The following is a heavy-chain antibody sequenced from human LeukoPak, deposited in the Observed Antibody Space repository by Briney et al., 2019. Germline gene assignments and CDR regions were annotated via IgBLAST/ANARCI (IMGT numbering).Heavy chain of an antibody. J-gene: IGHJ4*02. CDR3: ARVRSGYYSTYFDY. D-gene: IGHD3-22*01. V-gene: IGHV4-39*01. Sequence: PSETLSLTCTVSGGSISSSSYYWGWLRQPPGKGLEWIGSIYYSGSTYYNPSLKSRVSISVDTSKNQFSLKLSSVTAADTAVYYCARVRSGYYSTYFDYWGQGTLVTVSS. CDR1: GGSISSSSYY. CDR2: IYYSGST.